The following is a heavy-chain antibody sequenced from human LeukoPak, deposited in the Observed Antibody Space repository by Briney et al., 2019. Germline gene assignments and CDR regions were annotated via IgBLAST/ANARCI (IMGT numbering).Heavy chain of an antibody. CDR1: GGTFSSYA. CDR3: ARDTPLTGTTVLGHYYMDV. CDR2: IIPIFGTA. Sequence: SVKVSCKASGGTFSSYAISWVRQAPGQGLEWMGGIIPIFGTANYAQKFQGRVTITADESTSTAYMELSSLRSEDTSVYYCARDTPLTGTTVLGHYYMDVWGKGTTVTISS. J-gene: IGHJ6*03. V-gene: IGHV1-69*13. D-gene: IGHD1-20*01.